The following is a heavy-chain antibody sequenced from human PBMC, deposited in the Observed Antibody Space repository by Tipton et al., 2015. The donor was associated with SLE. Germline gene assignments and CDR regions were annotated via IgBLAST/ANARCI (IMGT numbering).Heavy chain of an antibody. J-gene: IGHJ4*02. CDR2: IYHSGST. Sequence: TLSLTCSLSGVSISVYYWSWLRQPPGQGLEWIGHIYHSGSTNHNPSLKSRVTISVDTSKNQFSLKLSSVTAADTAVYYCARGPDYDYIWGSGFDYWGQGTLVTVSS. CDR1: GVSISVYY. D-gene: IGHD3-16*01. CDR3: ARGPDYDYIWGSGFDY. V-gene: IGHV4-34*01.